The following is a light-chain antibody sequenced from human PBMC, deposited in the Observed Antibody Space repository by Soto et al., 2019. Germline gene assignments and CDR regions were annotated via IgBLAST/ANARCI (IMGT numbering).Light chain of an antibody. V-gene: IGKV1-9*01. CDR2: AAS. CDR3: QQLYDYPIT. Sequence: DIQLTQSPSFLSASVGDRVTITCRASQGISSYLAWYQQKPGKAPELLISAASTLQSGVPSRFSGSGSGTEFTLTISSLQPEDFATYYCQQLYDYPITFGQGTRLEIK. J-gene: IGKJ5*01. CDR1: QGISSY.